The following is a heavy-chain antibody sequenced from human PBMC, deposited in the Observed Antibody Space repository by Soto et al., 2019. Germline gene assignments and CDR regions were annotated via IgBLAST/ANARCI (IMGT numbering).Heavy chain of an antibody. CDR2: IYSGGDT. J-gene: IGHJ4*02. CDR1: GFTVSSNY. D-gene: IGHD3-10*01. CDR3: AVSGYITLGFDY. Sequence: PGGSLRLSCAASGFTVSSNYMSWVRQAPGKGLEWVSVIYSGGDTYYADSVKGRFTISRHNSKNTLHLQMNSLRAEDTAVYYCAVSGYITLGFDYWGQGTLVTASS. V-gene: IGHV3-53*04.